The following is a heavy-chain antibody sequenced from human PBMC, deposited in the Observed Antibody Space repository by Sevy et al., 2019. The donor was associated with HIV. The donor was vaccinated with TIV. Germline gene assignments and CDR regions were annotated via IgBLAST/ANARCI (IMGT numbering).Heavy chain of an antibody. V-gene: IGHV1-3*01. D-gene: IGHD2-15*01. J-gene: IGHJ4*02. CDR2: INVGNGNT. CDR3: ARGEFCSGSSCYSEFFDY. Sequence: ASVKVSCKASGYTFTNYAIHWVRQAPGQKLEWMGRINVGNGNTLSQKFQDRATFTRDTSASTAYMQLSSLRSEDTAVYYCARGEFCSGSSCYSEFFDYRGQGALVTVSS. CDR1: GYTFTNYA.